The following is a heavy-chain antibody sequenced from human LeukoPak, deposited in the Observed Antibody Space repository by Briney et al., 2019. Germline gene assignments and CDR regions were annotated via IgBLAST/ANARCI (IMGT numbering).Heavy chain of an antibody. CDR2: ISWNSGSI. J-gene: IGHJ6*03. V-gene: IGHV3-9*03. Sequence: PGRSLRLSCAASGFTFDDYAMHWVRQAPGKGLEWVSGISWNSGSIGYADSVKSRFTISRDNAKNSLYLQMNSLRAEDMALYYCAKDISSSPRYMDVWGKGTTVTVSS. CDR1: GFTFDDYA. D-gene: IGHD6-13*01. CDR3: AKDISSSPRYMDV.